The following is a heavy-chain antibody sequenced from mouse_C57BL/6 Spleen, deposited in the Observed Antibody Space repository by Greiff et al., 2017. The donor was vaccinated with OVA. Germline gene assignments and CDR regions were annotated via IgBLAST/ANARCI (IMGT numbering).Heavy chain of an antibody. J-gene: IGHJ3*01. D-gene: IGHD2-4*01. V-gene: IGHV5-17*01. CDR3: ARDDYDEGAWFAY. Sequence: EVKLVESGGGLVKPGGSLKLSCAASGFTFSDYGMHWVRQAPEKGLEWVAYISSGSSTIYYADTVKGRFTIYRDNAKNNLFLQMTSLRSEDTAMYYCARDDYDEGAWFAYWGQGTLVTVSA. CDR2: ISSGSSTI. CDR1: GFTFSDYG.